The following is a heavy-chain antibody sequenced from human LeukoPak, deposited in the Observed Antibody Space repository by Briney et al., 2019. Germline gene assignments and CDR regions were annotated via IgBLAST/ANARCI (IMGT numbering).Heavy chain of an antibody. Sequence: GGSLRLSCAASGFTFSSYSMSWVRQAPGKGLEWVSVIYSGGSTYYADSVKGRFTISRDNSKNTLYLQMNSLRAEDTAVYYCARVSYDSSGYLPPAYYFDYWGQGTLVTVSS. CDR3: ARVSYDSSGYLPPAYYFDY. D-gene: IGHD3-22*01. J-gene: IGHJ4*02. V-gene: IGHV3-53*01. CDR1: GFTFSSYS. CDR2: IYSGGST.